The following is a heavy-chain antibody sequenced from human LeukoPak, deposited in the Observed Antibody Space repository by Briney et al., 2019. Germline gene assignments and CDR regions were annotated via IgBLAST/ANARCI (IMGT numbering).Heavy chain of an antibody. V-gene: IGHV1-8*02. CDR1: GYTFTSYY. D-gene: IGHD6-6*01. Sequence: GASVKVSCKASGYTFTSYYMHWVRQATGQGLEWMGWMNPNSGNTGYAQKFQGRVTMTRNTSISTAYMELSSLRSEDTAVYYCARGRTARNYYGMDVWGQGTTVTVSS. CDR3: ARGRTARNYYGMDV. J-gene: IGHJ6*02. CDR2: MNPNSGNT.